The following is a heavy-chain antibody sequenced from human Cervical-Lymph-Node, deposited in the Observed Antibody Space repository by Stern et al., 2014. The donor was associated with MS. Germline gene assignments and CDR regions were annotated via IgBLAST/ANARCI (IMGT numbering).Heavy chain of an antibody. CDR2: ISNDGNEK. V-gene: IGHV3-30*18. J-gene: IGHJ6*02. D-gene: IGHD2-15*01. CDR1: GLALRSYG. CDR3: AKDRLFCSGGGCYAMDV. Sequence: VQLVESGGGVVQPGRSLRLSCAASGLALRSYGMHWVRQAPGKGLEWEAVISNDGNEKYYADSVKGRFTISRDNSKNTLSLQMNSLKTEDTAVYYCAKDRLFCSGGGCYAMDVWGQGTTVTVSS.